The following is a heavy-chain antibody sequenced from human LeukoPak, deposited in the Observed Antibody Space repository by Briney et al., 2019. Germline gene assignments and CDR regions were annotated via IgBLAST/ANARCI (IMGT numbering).Heavy chain of an antibody. CDR3: AREGDYGGMGAFDI. J-gene: IGHJ3*02. D-gene: IGHD4-23*01. CDR2: IHHRGST. V-gene: IGHV4-34*01. Sequence: SETLSLTRAVYGGSFSGYYWSWIRPPPGKGLEWIGEIHHRGSTNYNPSLKSRVTISVDTSKNQFSLKLSSVTAADTAVYYCAREGDYGGMGAFDIWGQGTMVTVSS. CDR1: GGSFSGYY.